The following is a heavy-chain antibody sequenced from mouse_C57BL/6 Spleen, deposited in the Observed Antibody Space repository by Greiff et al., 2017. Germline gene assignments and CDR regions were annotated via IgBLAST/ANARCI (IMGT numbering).Heavy chain of an antibody. CDR1: GFTFSDYY. CDR3: ARGDYGSSYGYWYFDV. CDR2: ISNGGGST. J-gene: IGHJ1*03. D-gene: IGHD1-1*01. Sequence: EVKLVESGGGLVQPGGSLKLSCAASGFTFSDYYMYWVRQTPEKRLEWVAYISNGGGSTYYPDTVKGRFTISRDNAKNTLYLQMSRLKSEDTAMYYCARGDYGSSYGYWYFDVWGTGTTVTVAS. V-gene: IGHV5-12*01.